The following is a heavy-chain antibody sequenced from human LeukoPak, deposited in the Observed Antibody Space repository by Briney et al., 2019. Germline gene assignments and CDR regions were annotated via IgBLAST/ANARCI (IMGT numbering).Heavy chain of an antibody. CDR2: IYYSGST. CDR1: GGSISSSSYY. Sequence: PSETLSLTCTVSGGSISSSSYYWGWLRQPPGKGLEWIGGIYYSGSTYYNPSLKSRVTISVDTSKNQFSLKLSSVTAADTAVYYCARLRPDGSGYVKGGSVTCDYWGQGTLVTVSS. CDR3: ARLRPDGSGYVKGGSVTCDY. J-gene: IGHJ4*02. D-gene: IGHD5-12*01. V-gene: IGHV4-39*01.